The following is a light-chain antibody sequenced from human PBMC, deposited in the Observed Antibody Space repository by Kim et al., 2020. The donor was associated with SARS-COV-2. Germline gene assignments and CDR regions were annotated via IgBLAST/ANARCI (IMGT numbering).Light chain of an antibody. CDR1: QDIDNY. CDR3: LQHNTYPLT. J-gene: IGKJ4*01. Sequence: DIQMTQSPSAMSASVGDRVTITCRASQDIDNYLAWFQQKPGKVPTRLIYAASTLKSGVPSRFSGSGSGTEFTLTISSLQPEDFATYYCLQHNTYPLTFGGGTKVEIK. CDR2: AAS. V-gene: IGKV1-17*03.